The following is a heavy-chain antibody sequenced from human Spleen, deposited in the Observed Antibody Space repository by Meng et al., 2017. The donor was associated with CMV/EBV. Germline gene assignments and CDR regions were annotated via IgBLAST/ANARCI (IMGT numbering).Heavy chain of an antibody. V-gene: IGHV3-23*01. J-gene: IGHJ4*02. Sequence: GESLKISCAASGFTFSSYAMTWVRQAPGKGLGWVSTINDSGDSTLYADSVKGRFTVSRDNSKNTLYLQMNSLRAEDTAVYYCAKALTVNLAAAGLFDYWGQGTLVTVSS. CDR3: AKALTVNLAAAGLFDY. CDR1: GFTFSSYA. D-gene: IGHD6-13*01. CDR2: INDSGDST.